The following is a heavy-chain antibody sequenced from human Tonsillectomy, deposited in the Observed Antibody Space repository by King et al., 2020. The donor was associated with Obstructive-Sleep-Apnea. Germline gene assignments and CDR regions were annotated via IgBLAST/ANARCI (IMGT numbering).Heavy chain of an antibody. V-gene: IGHV3-30-3*01. CDR3: ARGRGSWSFDY. J-gene: IGHJ4*02. Sequence: VQLVESGGGVVQPGRSLRLSCAASGFTFSSYPMHWVRQAPGKVLEWVAIISYDGSNKYYADSVKGRFTITRDNSKNTLNLQMNDLRAEDTAVYYCARGRGSWSFDYWGQGTLVTVSS. CDR1: GFTFSSYP. D-gene: IGHD6-13*01. CDR2: ISYDGSNK.